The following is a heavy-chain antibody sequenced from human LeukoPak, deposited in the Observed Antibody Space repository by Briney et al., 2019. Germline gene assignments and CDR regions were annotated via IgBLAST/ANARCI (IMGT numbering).Heavy chain of an antibody. CDR2: IRGGGTNT. D-gene: IGHD5-12*01. Sequence: GGSLRLSCAASGFTFTNYAMTWVRQTPGKGLEWVSTIRGGGTNTLHADSVKGRFTISGDNSKSTLYLQMNNLRAEDTAVYYCAKHSGSDSGYWLDPWGQGTRVTVSS. V-gene: IGHV3-23*01. CDR3: AKHSGSDSGYWLDP. CDR1: GFTFTNYA. J-gene: IGHJ5*02.